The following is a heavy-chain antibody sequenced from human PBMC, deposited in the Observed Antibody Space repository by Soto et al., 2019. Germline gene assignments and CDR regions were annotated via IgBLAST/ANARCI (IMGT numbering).Heavy chain of an antibody. D-gene: IGHD5-12*01. CDR3: ARGNPGYSGYVRYYYYYMDV. J-gene: IGHJ6*03. Sequence: SETLSLTCAVYGGSFSGYYWSWIRQPPGKGLEWMGEINHSGSTNYNPSLKSRVTISVDTSKNQFSLKLSSVTAADTAVYYCARGNPGYSGYVRYYYYYMDVWGKGTTVTVSS. CDR1: GGSFSGYY. V-gene: IGHV4-34*01. CDR2: INHSGST.